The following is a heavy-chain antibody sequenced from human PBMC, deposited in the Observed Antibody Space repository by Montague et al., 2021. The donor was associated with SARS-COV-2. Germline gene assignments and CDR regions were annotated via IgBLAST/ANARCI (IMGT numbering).Heavy chain of an antibody. CDR1: GFTFRNYA. CDR3: AKDREVATGGLYYFDY. Sequence: RSLSLAASGFTFRNYAMIWVRQAPGKGLEWVSGISGSADITYYADSVKGRFTISRDNSKNTLYLQMSSLRAGDTAVYYCAKDREVATGGLYYFDYWGQGTLVTVSS. V-gene: IGHV3-23*01. CDR2: ISGSADIT. J-gene: IGHJ4*02. D-gene: IGHD5-24*01.